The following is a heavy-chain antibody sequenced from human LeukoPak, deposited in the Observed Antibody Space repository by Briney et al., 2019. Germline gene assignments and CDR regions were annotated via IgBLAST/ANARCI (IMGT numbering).Heavy chain of an antibody. Sequence: PPGSLRLSCAASGFTFSSYDMSWVRQAPGKGLEWVSAISGSGGITYYPDSEKGLFIVSRDNSKNTLYLQMNSTRAEDTAIYYCAKRLPFYYDYWGQGILVTVSS. CDR1: GFTFSSYD. V-gene: IGHV3-23*01. J-gene: IGHJ4*02. CDR3: AKRLPFYYDY. D-gene: IGHD5-18*01. CDR2: ISGSGGIT.